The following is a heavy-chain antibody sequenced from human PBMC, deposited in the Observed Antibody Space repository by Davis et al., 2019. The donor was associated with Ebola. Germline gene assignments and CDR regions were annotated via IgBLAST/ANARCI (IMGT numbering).Heavy chain of an antibody. Sequence: SVKVSCKASGGTFTSYAISWVQQAPGQGLEWMGGIIPLFGTANYAQKFQDRVTITADESTSTSYMELNSLRSDDTAAYYCARGGGGDSSGFQSWFDPWGQGTLVTVSS. CDR1: GGTFTSYA. V-gene: IGHV1-69*13. D-gene: IGHD3-22*01. J-gene: IGHJ5*02. CDR3: ARGGGGDSSGFQSWFDP. CDR2: IIPLFGTA.